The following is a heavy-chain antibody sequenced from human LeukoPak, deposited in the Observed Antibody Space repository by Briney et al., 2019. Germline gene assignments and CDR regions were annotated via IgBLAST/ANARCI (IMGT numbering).Heavy chain of an antibody. J-gene: IGHJ4*02. CDR2: IWYDGSSK. Sequence: GGSLRLSCAASGFTFSSIGMHWVRQTPGKGLEWVAGIWYDGSSKYYTDSVQGRFTISRDNDRNTLFLQMNSLRAQDTAVYYCAKDRYDSSGYLFDYWGQGALVTVSS. V-gene: IGHV3-33*06. D-gene: IGHD3-22*01. CDR3: AKDRYDSSGYLFDY. CDR1: GFTFSSIG.